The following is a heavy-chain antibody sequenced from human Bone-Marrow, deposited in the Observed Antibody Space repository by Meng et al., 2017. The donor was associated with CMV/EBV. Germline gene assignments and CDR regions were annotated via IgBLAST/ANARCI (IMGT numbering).Heavy chain of an antibody. CDR1: GGSFSGYY. CDR3: ARDSCSSTSCYHNWFAP. D-gene: IGHD2-2*01. Sequence: SETLSLTCAVYGGSFSGYYWSWIRQPPGKGLEWIGEINHSGSTNYNPSLKSRVTISVDKSKNQFSLKLSSVTAADTAVYYCARDSCSSTSCYHNWFAPWGPGNLVTVSS. V-gene: IGHV4-34*01. J-gene: IGHJ5*02. CDR2: INHSGST.